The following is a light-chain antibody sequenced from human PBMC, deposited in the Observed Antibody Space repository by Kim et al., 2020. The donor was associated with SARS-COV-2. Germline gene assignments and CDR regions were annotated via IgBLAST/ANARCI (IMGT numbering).Light chain of an antibody. CDR3: QIWDIRTVV. V-gene: IGLV3-9*01. J-gene: IGLJ3*02. CDR1: NIGDKN. CDR2: RDF. Sequence: SYELTQPLSASGVQVQTVKISCGGPNIGDKNVHWYQQKPGQAPVLVIYRDFNRPSGIPERFSGSNSGITATLTNTRAQGEDEADYYCQIWDIRTVVFGGGTKLTVL.